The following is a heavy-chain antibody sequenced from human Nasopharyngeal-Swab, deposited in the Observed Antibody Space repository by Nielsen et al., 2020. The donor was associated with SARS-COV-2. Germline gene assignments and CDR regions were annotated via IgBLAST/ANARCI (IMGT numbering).Heavy chain of an antibody. CDR2: ISAGGSII. Sequence: SLKISCAGSGFTFSRYEMNWVRQAPGKGLEWVSFISAGGSIIYYADSVKGRFTISRDNAKKSLYLQMDRLRAEDTALYFCARIGSGIGWYCFEVWGQGTMVTVSS. J-gene: IGHJ3*01. V-gene: IGHV3-48*03. CDR3: ARIGSGIGWYCFEV. CDR1: GFTFSRYE. D-gene: IGHD6-19*01.